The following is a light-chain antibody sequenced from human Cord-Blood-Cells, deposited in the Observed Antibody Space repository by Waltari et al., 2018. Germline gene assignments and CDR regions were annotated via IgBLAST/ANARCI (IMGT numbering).Light chain of an antibody. CDR3: QQYDNLPLT. J-gene: IGKJ4*01. Sequence: IHMTHYRCPLSEYVGDRVTHTCQASQDTSNYLNWYQHKPGKAPQLLIYDASNLETGVPSRFSGSGSGTDFTFTISSLQPEDIATYYCQQYDNLPLTFGGGTKVEIK. CDR1: QDTSNY. CDR2: DAS. V-gene: IGKV1-33*01.